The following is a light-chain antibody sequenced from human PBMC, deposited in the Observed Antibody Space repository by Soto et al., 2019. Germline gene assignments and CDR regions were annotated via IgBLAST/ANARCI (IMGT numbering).Light chain of an antibody. CDR1: QSISPW. CDR2: KAS. Sequence: DIQMTQSHSTLSASVGDRVTITCRASQSISPWLAWYQQIPGEAPKLLIYKASSLESWVPSRFSGSGSGTEFTLTISSLQPDDVATYYCQQYATDWTFGQGTKVEIK. CDR3: QQYATDWT. J-gene: IGKJ1*01. V-gene: IGKV1-5*03.